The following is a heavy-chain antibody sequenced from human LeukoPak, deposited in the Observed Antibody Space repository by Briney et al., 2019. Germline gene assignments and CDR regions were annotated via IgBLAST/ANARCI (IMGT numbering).Heavy chain of an antibody. CDR2: IIPILGIA. Sequence: GASVKVSCKASGGTFSSYAISWVRQAPGQGLEWMGRIIPILGIANYAQKFQGRVTITADKSTSTAYMELSSLRSEDTAVYYCATGGELYGNDAFDIWGQGTMVTVSS. CDR1: GGTFSSYA. D-gene: IGHD3-10*01. J-gene: IGHJ3*02. CDR3: ATGGELYGNDAFDI. V-gene: IGHV1-69*04.